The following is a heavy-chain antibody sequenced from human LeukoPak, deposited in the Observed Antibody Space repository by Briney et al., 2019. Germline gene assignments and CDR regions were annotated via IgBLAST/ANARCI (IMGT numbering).Heavy chain of an antibody. CDR3: EKGYSSSWGEYYYYGMDV. CDR1: GYSISGGYY. J-gene: IGHJ6*04. V-gene: IGHV4-38-2*01. CDR2: FYHSGST. D-gene: IGHD6-13*01. Sequence: SETLSLTCAVSGYSISGGYYWGWIRQPPGKGLERSESFYHSGSTYYNPSLKRRVTISVETSKKQFCIKMRAVTAADTAVYYCEKGYSSSWGEYYYYGMDVWGKGTTVTVSS.